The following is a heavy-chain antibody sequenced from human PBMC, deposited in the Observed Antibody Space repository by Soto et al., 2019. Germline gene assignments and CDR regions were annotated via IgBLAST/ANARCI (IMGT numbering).Heavy chain of an antibody. CDR2: IYYSGST. D-gene: IGHD2-2*01. J-gene: IGHJ3*02. Sequence: QVQLQESGPGLVKPSQTLSLTCTVSGGSISSGGYDWSCIRQHPGKGLEWIGYIYYSGSTYYNPSLKGRVTISLDTSKIQFSMKLSSVTVADTAVYYCVGVGRDLVPYCSSTSCQTDAFDIWGQGTMVTVSS. V-gene: IGHV4-31*03. CDR1: GGSISSGGYD. CDR3: VGVGRDLVPYCSSTSCQTDAFDI.